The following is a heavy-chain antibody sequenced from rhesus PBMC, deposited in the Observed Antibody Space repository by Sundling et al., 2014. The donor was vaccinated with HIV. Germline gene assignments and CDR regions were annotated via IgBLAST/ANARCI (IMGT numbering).Heavy chain of an antibody. CDR1: GVSISDYY. J-gene: IGHJ4*01. Sequence: QVQLQESGPGLVRPSETLSLNCAVSGVSISDYYWNWIRQPPGKGLEWIGYIGGTSGSAHYNPSLNSRVTISTDTSKNQFSLKLRSVTAADTAVYYCARDWRSGGYSLQFFDFWAQGVLVTVSS. V-gene: IGHV4-165*01. CDR2: IGGTSGSA. CDR3: ARDWRSGGYSLQFFDF. D-gene: IGHD5-24*01.